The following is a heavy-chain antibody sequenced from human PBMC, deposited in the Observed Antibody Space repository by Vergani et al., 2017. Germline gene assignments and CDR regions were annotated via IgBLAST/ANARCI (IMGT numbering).Heavy chain of an antibody. D-gene: IGHD3-22*01. CDR2: IIPIFGTS. V-gene: IGHV1-69*01. CDR1: GGTFSSYT. CDR3: ARDRKYYYDSSGYQFDY. J-gene: IGHJ4*02. Sequence: QVQLVQSGAAVKKPGSSVKVSCKASGGTFSSYTISWVRQAPGQGLEWMGGIIPIFGTSNYAQKFQGRVTISADESTSTAYMELSSLRSEDTAVYYCARDRKYYYDSSGYQFDYWGQGTLVTVSS.